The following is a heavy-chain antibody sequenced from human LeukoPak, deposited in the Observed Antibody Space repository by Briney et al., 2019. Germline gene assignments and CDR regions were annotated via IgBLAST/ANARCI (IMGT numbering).Heavy chain of an antibody. Sequence: ASVKVSCKASGYTFTNHGISWVRQAPGQGLEGMGWISTYNGNTNYAQKLQGRVTMTTDTSTSTAYMELRSLRSDDTAAYYCARSGGWAYGDYDGFIAFDIWGQGTMVTVSS. D-gene: IGHD4-17*01. J-gene: IGHJ3*02. CDR3: ARSGGWAYGDYDGFIAFDI. CDR1: GYTFTNHG. CDR2: ISTYNGNT. V-gene: IGHV1-18*01.